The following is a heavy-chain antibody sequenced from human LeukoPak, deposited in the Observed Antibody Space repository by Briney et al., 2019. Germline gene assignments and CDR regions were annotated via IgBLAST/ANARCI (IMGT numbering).Heavy chain of an antibody. CDR1: GFTFSSFW. CDR3: RGRIAAAGYAFDV. V-gene: IGHV3-74*01. Sequence: GGSLRLSCAASGFTFSSFWMHWVRQAPGKGLVWVSRINSDGSSTSYADSVKGRFTISRDNAKSTLYLHMNSLRAEDTAVYYCRGRIAAAGYAFDVWGQGTMVTVSS. D-gene: IGHD6-13*01. J-gene: IGHJ3*01. CDR2: INSDGSST.